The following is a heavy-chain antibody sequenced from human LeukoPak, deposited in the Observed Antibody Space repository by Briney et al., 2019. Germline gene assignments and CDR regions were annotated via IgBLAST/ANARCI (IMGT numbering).Heavy chain of an antibody. Sequence: GASVTVSCTASGGTFSSYAISWVRQAPGQGLEWMGGIIPIFGTANYAQKFQGRVTITADESTSTAYTELSSLRSEDTAVYYCAKALNWDFDYWGQGTLVTVSS. D-gene: IGHD1-1*01. CDR1: GGTFSSYA. J-gene: IGHJ4*02. V-gene: IGHV1-69*13. CDR3: AKALNWDFDY. CDR2: IIPIFGTA.